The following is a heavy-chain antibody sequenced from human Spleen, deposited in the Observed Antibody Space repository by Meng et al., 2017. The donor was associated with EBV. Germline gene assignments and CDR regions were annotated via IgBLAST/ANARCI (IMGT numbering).Heavy chain of an antibody. CDR2: MNPGSGNT. J-gene: IGHJ4*02. CDR3: ARGGIDF. CDR1: GYTFSVYD. V-gene: IGHV1-8*01. Sequence: QVQLVQSGAEDDIPGASVKVSCKASGYTFSVYDITWVRQAAGQGLEWMGWMNPGSGNTVYAQKFQGRVTMTRNTSITTAYMELSNLRSEDAAVYYCARGGIDFWGQGTLVTVSS.